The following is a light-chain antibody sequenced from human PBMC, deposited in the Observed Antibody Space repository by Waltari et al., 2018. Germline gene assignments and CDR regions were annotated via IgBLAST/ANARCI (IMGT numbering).Light chain of an antibody. CDR3: SSYTSSSTLWV. J-gene: IGLJ3*02. CDR1: SSDVGGYNY. CDR2: DVI. V-gene: IGLV2-14*03. Sequence: QSALTQPASVSGSPGQSITISCTGTSSDVGGYNYVSWYQQHPGKAPKLMIYDVINRPSGVSNRFSGSKSGNTASLTISGLQAEDEADYYCSSYTSSSTLWVFGGGTKLTVL.